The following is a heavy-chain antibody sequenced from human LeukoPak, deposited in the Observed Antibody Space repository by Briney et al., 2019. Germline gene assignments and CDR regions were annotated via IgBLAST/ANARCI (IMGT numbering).Heavy chain of an antibody. J-gene: IGHJ4*02. CDR1: GFTFSSYW. CDR3: ARDARVVLDY. Sequence: GGSLRLSCTASGFTFSSYWMSWVRQAPGKGPEWVANMNLDGSEKYYVNSVKGRFTISRDSAKNSLFLQMNSLRAEDTAVYYCARDARVVLDYWGLGTLVTVSS. CDR2: MNLDGSEK. D-gene: IGHD3-3*02. V-gene: IGHV3-7*01.